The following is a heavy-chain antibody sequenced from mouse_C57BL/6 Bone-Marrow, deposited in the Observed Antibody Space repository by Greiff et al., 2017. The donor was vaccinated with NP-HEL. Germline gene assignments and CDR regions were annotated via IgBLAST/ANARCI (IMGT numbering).Heavy chain of an antibody. V-gene: IGHV1-61*01. CDR1: GYTFTSYW. J-gene: IGHJ2*01. D-gene: IGHD4-1*01. CDR3: ARTWDFDY. Sequence: VQLQQPGAELVRPGSSVKLSCKASGYTFTSYWMDWVKQRPGQGLEWIGNIYPSDSETHYNQKFKDKATLTVDKSSSTAYMQLSSLTSEDSAVYYCARTWDFDYWGQGTTLTVSS. CDR2: IYPSDSET.